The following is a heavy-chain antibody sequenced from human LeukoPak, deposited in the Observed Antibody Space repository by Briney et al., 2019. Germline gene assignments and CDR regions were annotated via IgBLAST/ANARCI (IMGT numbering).Heavy chain of an antibody. CDR1: GFIFNNYG. CDR3: AKGPLDILTGYFPFDY. CDR2: ISYGGSSE. D-gene: IGHD3-9*01. Sequence: GGSLRLSCAASGFIFNNYGMHWVRQAPGKGLEWVAVISYGGSSEYYADSVRGRFTISRDNSKNTLYLQMNSLRAEDTAVYYCAKGPLDILTGYFPFDYWGQGTLVTVSS. J-gene: IGHJ4*02. V-gene: IGHV3-30*18.